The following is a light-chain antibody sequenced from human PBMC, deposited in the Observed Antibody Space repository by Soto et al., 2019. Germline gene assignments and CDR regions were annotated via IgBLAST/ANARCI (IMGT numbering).Light chain of an antibody. V-gene: IGKV1-39*01. CDR2: GAS. Sequence: DIQMTQSPSSLSASVGDRVTITCRASQTISTYLNWYQQKSGKGPKLLIYGASSLQSGVPSRFSGSGSGTDFTLTISSLQPEDFATYFCQQSYSSPLYTFGQGTKLEI. CDR1: QTISTY. J-gene: IGKJ2*01. CDR3: QQSYSSPLYT.